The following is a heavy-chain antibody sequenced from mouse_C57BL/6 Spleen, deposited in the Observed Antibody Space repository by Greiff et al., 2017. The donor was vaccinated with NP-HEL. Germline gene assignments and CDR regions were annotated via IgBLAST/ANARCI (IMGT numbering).Heavy chain of an antibody. Sequence: QVQLKESGAELVKPGASVKLSCKASGYTFTEYTIHWVKQRSGQGLEWIGWFYPGSGSIKYNEKFKDKATLTADKSSSTVYMELSRLTSEDSAVYFCARHEASPYYYSNAWFAYWGQGTLVTVSA. CDR3: ARHEASPYYYSNAWFAY. J-gene: IGHJ3*01. CDR1: GYTFTEYT. V-gene: IGHV1-62-2*01. D-gene: IGHD2-5*01. CDR2: FYPGSGSI.